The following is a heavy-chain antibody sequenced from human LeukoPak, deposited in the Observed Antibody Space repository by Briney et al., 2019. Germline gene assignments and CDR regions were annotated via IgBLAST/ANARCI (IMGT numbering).Heavy chain of an antibody. V-gene: IGHV4-34*01. CDR1: GGSFSGYY. CDR3: ARGLRECSSTSCYYFDY. CDR2: INHSGST. Sequence: KSSETLSLTCAVYGGSFSGYYWSWIRQPPGKGLEWIGEINHSGSTNYNPSLKSRVTTSVDTSKNQFSLKLSSVTAADTAVYYCARGLRECSSTSCYYFDYWGQGTLVTVSS. D-gene: IGHD2-2*01. J-gene: IGHJ4*02.